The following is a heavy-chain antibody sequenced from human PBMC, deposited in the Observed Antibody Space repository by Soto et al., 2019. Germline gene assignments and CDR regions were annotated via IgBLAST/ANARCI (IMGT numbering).Heavy chain of an antibody. CDR1: GYTFTGYY. D-gene: IGHD3-16*02. CDR3: AREDYDYAWGSYRSPFKFDY. J-gene: IGHJ4*02. V-gene: IGHV1-2*04. CDR2: INPNSGGT. Sequence: ASVKVSCKASGYTFTGYYMHWVRQAPGQGLEWMGWINPNSGGTNYAQKFQGWVTMTRDTSISTAYMELSRLRSDDTAVYYCAREDYDYAWGSYRSPFKFDYWGQGTLVTVSS.